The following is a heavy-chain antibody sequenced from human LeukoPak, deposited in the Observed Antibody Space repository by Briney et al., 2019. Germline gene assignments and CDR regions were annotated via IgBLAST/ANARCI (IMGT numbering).Heavy chain of an antibody. CDR1: GGSISSYY. V-gene: IGHV4-59*08. CDR3: ARHGSGWSFDH. CDR2: IYNSGRP. D-gene: IGHD6-19*01. J-gene: IGHJ4*02. Sequence: SETLSLTCTVFGGSISSYYWSWIRQPPGKGLEWIGYIYNSGRPNYNPSLKSRVTISIDASKDQFPLNLSSVTAADTAVYYCARHGSGWSFDHWGQGALVTVSS.